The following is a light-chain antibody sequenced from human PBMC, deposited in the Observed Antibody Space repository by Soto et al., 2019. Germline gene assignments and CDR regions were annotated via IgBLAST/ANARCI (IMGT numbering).Light chain of an antibody. CDR2: GAS. J-gene: IGKJ1*01. Sequence: EMVLTQSPGTLSLSPGERATLSCRASQRVSNNYLAWYQQKPGQAPRLLIYGASIRPTGIPDRYSGSGSGTDFSLTSSRLDPDDFAVYYFQQYGSSPQTFGQRTKVEIK. CDR1: QRVSNNY. V-gene: IGKV3-20*01. CDR3: QQYGSSPQT.